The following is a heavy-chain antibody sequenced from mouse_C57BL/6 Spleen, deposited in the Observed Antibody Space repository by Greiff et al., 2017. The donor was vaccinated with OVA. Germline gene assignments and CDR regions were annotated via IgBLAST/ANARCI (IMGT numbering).Heavy chain of an antibody. J-gene: IGHJ1*03. CDR3: VRQGNDYGYWYFDV. V-gene: IGHV10-1*01. CDR2: IRSKSNNYAT. Sequence: EVQLVESGGGLVQPKGSLKLSCAASGFSFNTYAMNWVRQAPGKGLEWVARIRSKSNNYATYYADSVKDRFTISRDDSESMLYLQMNNLKTEDTAMYYCVRQGNDYGYWYFDVWGTGTTVTVSS. CDR1: GFSFNTYA. D-gene: IGHD2-4*01.